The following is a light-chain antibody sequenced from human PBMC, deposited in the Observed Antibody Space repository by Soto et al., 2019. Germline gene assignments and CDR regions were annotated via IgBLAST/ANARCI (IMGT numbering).Light chain of an antibody. CDR1: SSNIGAGYE. Sequence: QSVLTQPPSVSEAPGQRVTISCTGSSSNIGAGYEAHWYQQVPGTAPKLLISENNNLPSGVPDRFSGAKSGTSASLAITGLQAEDEAEYYCQSYDSRLSGYVFGTGTKLTVL. CDR2: ENN. CDR3: QSYDSRLSGYV. J-gene: IGLJ1*01. V-gene: IGLV1-40*01.